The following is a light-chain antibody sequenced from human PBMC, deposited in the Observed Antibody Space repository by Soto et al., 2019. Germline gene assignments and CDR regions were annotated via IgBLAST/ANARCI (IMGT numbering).Light chain of an antibody. V-gene: IGLV2-14*01. CDR1: RDDIGAYDY. CDR3: NSYTNSSAVV. CDR2: EVT. J-gene: IGLJ2*01. Sequence: QSVLTGPASVSVSPGQSITISCAGTRDDIGAYDYVSWYQQHPGNAPKLLVYEVTNRPSGVSDRFSGSKSGNTASLTISGLQAEDEADYYCNSYTNSSAVVFGGGTKVTVL.